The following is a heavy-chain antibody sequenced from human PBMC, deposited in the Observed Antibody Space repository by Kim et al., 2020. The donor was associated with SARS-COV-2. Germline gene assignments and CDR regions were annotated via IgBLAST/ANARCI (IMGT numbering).Heavy chain of an antibody. CDR1: GYSFTSYW. V-gene: IGHV5-51*01. CDR2: IYPGDSDT. D-gene: IGHD6-13*01. Sequence: GESLQISCKGSGYSFTSYWIGWVRQMPGKGLEWMGIIYPGDSDTRYSPSFQGQVTISADKSISTAYLQWSSLKASDTAMYYCASLYSSSRVEGAFDIWGQGTMVTVSS. J-gene: IGHJ3*02. CDR3: ASLYSSSRVEGAFDI.